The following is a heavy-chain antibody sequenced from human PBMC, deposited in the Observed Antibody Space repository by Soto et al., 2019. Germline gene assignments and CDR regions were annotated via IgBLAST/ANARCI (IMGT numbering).Heavy chain of an antibody. V-gene: IGHV1-18*01. CDR2: ISAYNGNT. CDR1: GYTFTSYG. D-gene: IGHD2-15*01. CDR3: AREVVVVVAATNYYYYMDV. J-gene: IGHJ6*03. Sequence: GASVKVSCKASGYTFTSYGISWVRQAPGQGLEWMGWISAYNGNTNYAQKLQGRVTMTTDTSTSTAYMELRSLRSDDTAVYYCAREVVVVVAATNYYYYMDVWGKGTTVTVSS.